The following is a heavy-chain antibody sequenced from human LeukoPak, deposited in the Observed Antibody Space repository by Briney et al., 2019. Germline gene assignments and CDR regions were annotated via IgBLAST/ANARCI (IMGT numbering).Heavy chain of an antibody. V-gene: IGHV4-4*02. CDR3: ASLVMGATNDY. J-gene: IGHJ4*02. CDR2: IYHSGST. D-gene: IGHD1-26*01. CDR1: GGSISSTNW. Sequence: RPSGTLSLTCAVSGGSISSTNWWSWVRQPPGKGLEWIGEIYHSGSTNFNPSLKSRVTISVDKSKNQFSLKLTSVTAADTAVYYCASLVMGATNDYWGQGTLVTVSS.